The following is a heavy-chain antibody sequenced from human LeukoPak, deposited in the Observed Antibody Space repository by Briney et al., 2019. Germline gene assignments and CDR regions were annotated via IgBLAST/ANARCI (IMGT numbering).Heavy chain of an antibody. Sequence: TSSETLSLTCTVSGGSISSYYWSWIRQPPGKGLEWIGYIYYSGSTNYNPSLKSRVTISVDTSKNQFSLKLSSVTAADTAVYYCARASYGPHGDAEYYFDYWGQGTLVTVSS. V-gene: IGHV4-59*01. CDR3: ARASYGPHGDAEYYFDY. J-gene: IGHJ4*02. CDR1: GGSISSYY. D-gene: IGHD3-10*01. CDR2: IYYSGST.